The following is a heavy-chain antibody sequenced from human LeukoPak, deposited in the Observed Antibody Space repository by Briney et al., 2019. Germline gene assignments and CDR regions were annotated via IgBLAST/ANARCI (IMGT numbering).Heavy chain of an antibody. V-gene: IGHV1-69*04. D-gene: IGHD6-13*01. J-gene: IGHJ4*02. CDR2: IIPILGIA. CDR3: ARVMGYSSSWYRPTTRENYDY. Sequence: SVKVSCKASGGTFSSYAISWVRQAPGQGLEWMGRIIPILGIANYAQKFQGRVTITADKSTSTAYMELSSLRSEDTAVYYCARVMGYSSSWYRPTTRENYDYWGQGTLVTVSS. CDR1: GGTFSSYA.